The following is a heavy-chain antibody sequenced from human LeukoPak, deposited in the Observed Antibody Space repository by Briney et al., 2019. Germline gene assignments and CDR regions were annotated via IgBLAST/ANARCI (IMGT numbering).Heavy chain of an antibody. CDR1: GFTVRNIY. V-gene: IGHV3-53*01. D-gene: IGHD6-19*01. J-gene: IGHJ4*02. CDR3: ARDVISSGWFGGFDY. CDR2: IYSGGST. Sequence: GGSLRLSCAASGFTVRNIYISWVRQAPGKGLEWVSVIYSGGSTYYGDSVKGRFTMSRDNSKNTLYLQMNSLRAEDTAVYYCARDVISSGWFGGFDYWGQGTLVTVSS.